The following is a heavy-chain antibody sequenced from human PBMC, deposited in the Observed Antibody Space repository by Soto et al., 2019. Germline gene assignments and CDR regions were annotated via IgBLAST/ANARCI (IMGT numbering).Heavy chain of an antibody. V-gene: IGHV4-59*01. Sequence: LSLTFTVCDVSINIYFCSGIRRAPGKGLEWIVYIHYSGSSNYNPSLKIRVTMSVDSSKNQFSLELSSLTAADTAVYYCARVNKIHHQRNAFDIRGQGTKVTVSS. CDR2: IHYSGSS. D-gene: IGHD1-1*01. CDR1: DVSINIYF. CDR3: ARVNKIHHQRNAFDI. J-gene: IGHJ3*02.